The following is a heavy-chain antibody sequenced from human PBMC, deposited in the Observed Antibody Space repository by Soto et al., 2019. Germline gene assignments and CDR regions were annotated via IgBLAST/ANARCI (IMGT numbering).Heavy chain of an antibody. CDR2: MNPNSGNT. CDR3: ARGLYYYDSSGLLGY. J-gene: IGHJ4*02. CDR1: GYTFTSYD. V-gene: IGHV1-8*01. Sequence: QVQLVQSGAEVKKPGASVKVSCKASGYTFTSYDINWVRQATGQGLEWMGWMNPNSGNTGYAQKFQGRVTMTRNTSISTADVELSSLRSEDTAVYYCARGLYYYDSSGLLGYWGQGTLVTVSS. D-gene: IGHD3-22*01.